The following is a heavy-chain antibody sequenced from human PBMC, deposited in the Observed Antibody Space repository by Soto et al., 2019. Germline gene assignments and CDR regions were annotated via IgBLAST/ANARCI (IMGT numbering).Heavy chain of an antibody. J-gene: IGHJ4*02. D-gene: IGHD3-10*01. Sequence: EVQLVESGGGLVQPGGSLRLSCAASGFTFSDYWMSWVRQAPGKGLECVANIKTDGSEKYYVDPVKGRVTISRDNAKNSLYQQMNSLRAEDTAVYYCASSMGRGGNDYWGQGTLVTVSS. V-gene: IGHV3-7*05. CDR1: GFTFSDYW. CDR3: ASSMGRGGNDY. CDR2: IKTDGSEK.